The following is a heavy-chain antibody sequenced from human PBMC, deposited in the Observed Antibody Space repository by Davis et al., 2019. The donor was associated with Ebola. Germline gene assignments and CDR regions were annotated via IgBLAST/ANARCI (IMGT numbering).Heavy chain of an antibody. D-gene: IGHD4-17*01. CDR3: ARNSEVTTLYYYYGMDV. CDR2: ISAYNGNA. CDR1: GYTFTSYG. V-gene: IGHV1-18*01. Sequence: ASVKVSCKASGYTFTSYGISWVRQAPGQGLEWMGWISAYNGNANYAQKLQGRVTMTTDTSTSTAYMELRSLRSDDTAVYYCARNSEVTTLYYYYGMDVWGQGTTVTVSS. J-gene: IGHJ6*02.